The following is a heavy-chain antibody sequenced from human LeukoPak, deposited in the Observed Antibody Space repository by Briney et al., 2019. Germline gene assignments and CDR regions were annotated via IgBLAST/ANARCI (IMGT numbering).Heavy chain of an antibody. CDR3: ARVAHSEEPVKTYCYGMDV. J-gene: IGHJ6*04. Sequence: GGSLRLSCAASGFTFSSYWMHWVRQAPGKGLVWVSRINSDGSSTSYADSVKGRFTISRDNAKNTLYLRMNSLRAEDTAVYYCARVAHSEEPVKTYCYGMDVWGKGTTVTVSS. V-gene: IGHV3-74*01. D-gene: IGHD1-14*01. CDR1: GFTFSSYW. CDR2: INSDGSST.